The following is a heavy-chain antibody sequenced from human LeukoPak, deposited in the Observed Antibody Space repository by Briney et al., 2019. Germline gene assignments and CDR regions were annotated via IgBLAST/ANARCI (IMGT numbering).Heavy chain of an antibody. CDR3: ARDLTGYSSGWYSYFDY. Sequence: GGSLRLSCAASGFTFSSYSMNWVRQAPGKGLEWVSSISSSSSYIYYADSVKGRFTISRDNAKNSLYLQMNSLRAEDTAVYYCARDLTGYSSGWYSYFDYWGQGTLVTVSS. CDR2: ISSSSSYI. V-gene: IGHV3-21*01. D-gene: IGHD6-19*01. CDR1: GFTFSSYS. J-gene: IGHJ4*02.